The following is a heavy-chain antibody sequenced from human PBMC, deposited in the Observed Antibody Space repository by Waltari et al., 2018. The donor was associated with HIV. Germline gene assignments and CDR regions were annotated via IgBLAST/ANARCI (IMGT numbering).Heavy chain of an antibody. CDR1: GGSITSSTYF. CDR2: IYSNGKT. Sequence: QLQESGPGVVKPSETLSLICSISGGSITSSTYFWGWIRQPPGKGLEWLGSIYSNGKTYYNPSLNGRVTISADMFENHLSLKLESVTAADTAIYYCVRGVDKWGRGTLVAVSS. D-gene: IGHD3-3*01. J-gene: IGHJ4*02. CDR3: VRGVDK. V-gene: IGHV4-39*02.